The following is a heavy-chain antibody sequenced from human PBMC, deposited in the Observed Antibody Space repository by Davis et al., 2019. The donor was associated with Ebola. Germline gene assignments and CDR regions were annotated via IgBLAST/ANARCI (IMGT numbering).Heavy chain of an antibody. J-gene: IGHJ3*02. Sequence: MPSETLSLTCTVSGGSVSSGSYYWSWIRQPPGKGLEWIGEINHSGSTNYNPSLKSRVTISVDTSKNQFSLKLSSVTAADTAVYYCARGLTTVVTLRWTHDAFDIWGQGTMVTVSS. CDR1: GGSVSSGSYY. V-gene: IGHV4-39*07. CDR2: INHSGST. CDR3: ARGLTTVVTLRWTHDAFDI. D-gene: IGHD4-23*01.